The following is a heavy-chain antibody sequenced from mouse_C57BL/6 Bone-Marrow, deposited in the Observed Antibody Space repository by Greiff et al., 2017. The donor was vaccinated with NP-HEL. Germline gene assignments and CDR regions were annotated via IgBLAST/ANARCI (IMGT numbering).Heavy chain of an antibody. V-gene: IGHV10-1*01. CDR3: VRQRITTVVHFDV. D-gene: IGHD1-1*01. J-gene: IGHJ1*03. CDR2: IRSKSNNYAT. Sequence: EVKLMESGGGLVQPKGSLKLSCAASGFSFNTYAMNWVRQAPGKGLEWVARIRSKSNNYATYYADSVKDRFTISRDDSESMLYLQMNNLKTEDTAMYYCVRQRITTVVHFDVWGTGTTVTVSS. CDR1: GFSFNTYA.